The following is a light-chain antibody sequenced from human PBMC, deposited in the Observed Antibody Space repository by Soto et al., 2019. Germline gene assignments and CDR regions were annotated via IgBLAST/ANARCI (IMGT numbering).Light chain of an antibody. V-gene: IGKV3-20*01. CDR1: QSVSSTY. CDR2: AAS. Sequence: EIVLTQSPGTLSLSPGERATLSCRPSQSVSSTYLDWYQQKPGQAPRPLIYAASSRATGIPDRFSGDASATDFTLTISRLEPEDFAVYYCRHYINSQWTFGQGTKVEIK. J-gene: IGKJ1*01. CDR3: RHYINSQWT.